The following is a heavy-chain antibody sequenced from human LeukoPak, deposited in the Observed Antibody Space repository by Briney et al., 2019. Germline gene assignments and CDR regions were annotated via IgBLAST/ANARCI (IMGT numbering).Heavy chain of an antibody. J-gene: IGHJ4*02. V-gene: IGHV3-30*01. CDR3: ARDSTYCYDSGSSGPHYFDY. CDR1: GFIFSNYA. D-gene: IGHD3-10*01. CDR2: ISSDGSKT. Sequence: PGGSLRLSCAASGFIFSNYAMHWVRQAPGKGLEWVALISSDGSKTYHADSVKGRFSISRDNSKNTLYLQLNSLRAEDTSVYYCARDSTYCYDSGSSGPHYFDYWGQGTLVTGSS.